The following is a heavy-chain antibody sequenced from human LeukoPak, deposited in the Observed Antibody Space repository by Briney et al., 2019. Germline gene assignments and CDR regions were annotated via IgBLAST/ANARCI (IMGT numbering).Heavy chain of an antibody. V-gene: IGHV4-39*07. D-gene: IGHD6-19*01. CDR2: IYYSGST. CDR1: GGSISSSSYY. Sequence: NPSETLSLTCTVSGGSISSSSYYWGWIRQPPGKGLEWIGSIYYSGSTYYNPSLKSRVTISVDTSKNQFSLKLSSVTAADTAVYYCARDGPDVAGGAFDIWGQGTMVTVSS. J-gene: IGHJ3*02. CDR3: ARDGPDVAGGAFDI.